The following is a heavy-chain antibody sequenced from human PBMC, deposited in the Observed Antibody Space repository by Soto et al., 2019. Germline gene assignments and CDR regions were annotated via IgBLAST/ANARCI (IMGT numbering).Heavy chain of an antibody. D-gene: IGHD6-13*01. CDR2: ISSNSAYI. V-gene: IGHV3-21*01. CDR3: TRDASRDSSARGWFDP. J-gene: IGHJ5*02. Sequence: SGGSLRLSCAASGFTFRSFTMNWVRQAPGKGLEWVSTISSNSAYIYYTDALRGRFTISRDNAKNPLHLQMNSLRAKDTAVYYCTRDASRDSSARGWFDPWGPGTLVTVSS. CDR1: GFTFRSFT.